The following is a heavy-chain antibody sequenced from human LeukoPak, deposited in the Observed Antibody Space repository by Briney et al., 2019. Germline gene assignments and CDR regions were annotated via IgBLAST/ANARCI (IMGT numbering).Heavy chain of an antibody. CDR3: ARLQAYDFWSGYIDPNYGMDV. CDR1: GGTFSSYA. V-gene: IGHV1-69*04. CDR2: IIPILGIA. D-gene: IGHD3-3*01. Sequence: SVKVSCKASGGTFSSYAISWVRQAPGQGLEWMGRIIPILGIANYAQKFQGRVTITADKSTSTAYMELSSLRSEDTAVYYCARLQAYDFWSGYIDPNYGMDVWGQGTTVTVSS. J-gene: IGHJ6*02.